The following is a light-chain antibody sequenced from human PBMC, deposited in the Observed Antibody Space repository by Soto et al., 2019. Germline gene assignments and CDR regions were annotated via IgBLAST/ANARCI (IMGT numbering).Light chain of an antibody. J-gene: IGLJ1*01. CDR1: SSDVGGYNY. Sequence: QSVLTQPRSVSGSPGQSVTISCTGTSSDVGGYNYVSWYQQHPGEAPKLMIYDVSKRPSGVPDRFSGSKSDNRASLTISGLQAEDEADYYCCSYAGSYSDVLGTGTKVTVL. V-gene: IGLV2-11*01. CDR2: DVS. CDR3: CSYAGSYSDV.